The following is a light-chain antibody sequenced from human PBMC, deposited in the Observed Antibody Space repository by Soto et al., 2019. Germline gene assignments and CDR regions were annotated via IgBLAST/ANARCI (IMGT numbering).Light chain of an antibody. CDR1: SSDVGSYNL. CDR2: EVS. V-gene: IGLV2-23*02. CDR3: CSYAGSTPYV. Sequence: QSVLTQPASVSGSHRQSITISCTGTSSDVGSYNLVSWYQQHPGKAPKLMIYEVSKRPSGVSNRFSGSKSGNTASLTISGLQAEDEADYYCCSYAGSTPYVFGTGTKVTVL. J-gene: IGLJ1*01.